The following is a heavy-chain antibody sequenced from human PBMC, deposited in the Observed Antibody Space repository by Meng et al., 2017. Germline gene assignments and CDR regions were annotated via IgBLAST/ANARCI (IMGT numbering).Heavy chain of an antibody. CDR3: ATFRYFDWLLFNY. CDR2: INTNSGGT. Sequence: AQLVQSGDEVKKPGVSGKVSCKVSGYTFTGYYMHWVRQAPGQGLEWMGWINTNSGGTNYAQKFQGRVTMTRDTSISTAYMELSRLRSDDTAVYYCATFRYFDWLLFNYWGQGTLVTVSS. CDR1: GYTFTGYY. J-gene: IGHJ4*02. D-gene: IGHD3-9*01. V-gene: IGHV1-2*02.